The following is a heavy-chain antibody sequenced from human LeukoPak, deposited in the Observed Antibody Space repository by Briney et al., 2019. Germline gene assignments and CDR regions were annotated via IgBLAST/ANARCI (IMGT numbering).Heavy chain of an antibody. Sequence: SETLSLTCTVSGGSISSGGYYWSWIRQHPGKGLEWIGYIYYSGSTYYNPSLKSRVTISVDTSKNQFSLKLSSVTAADTAVYYCARAVREGTHLSDPWGQGTLVTVSS. J-gene: IGHJ5*02. CDR3: ARAVREGTHLSDP. D-gene: IGHD3-10*01. CDR1: GGSISSGGYY. V-gene: IGHV4-31*03. CDR2: IYYSGST.